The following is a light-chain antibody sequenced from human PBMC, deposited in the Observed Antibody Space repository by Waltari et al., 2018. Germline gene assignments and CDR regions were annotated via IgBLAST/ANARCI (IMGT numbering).Light chain of an antibody. CDR1: QSVSSSY. CDR3: QQYGNSPPFS. J-gene: IGKJ3*01. CDR2: GVS. V-gene: IGKV3-20*01. Sequence: EIVLTQSPGTLSLSPGERATLSCRASQSVSSSYLAWYQQKPGQAPRRLIYGVSYRATGIPDRFSGSGSGTDFTLTISRLEPEDFAVYYCQQYGNSPPFSFGPGTKVDIK.